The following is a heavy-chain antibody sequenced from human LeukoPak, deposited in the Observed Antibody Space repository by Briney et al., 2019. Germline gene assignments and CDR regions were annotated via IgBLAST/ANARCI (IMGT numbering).Heavy chain of an antibody. D-gene: IGHD2-8*01. Sequence: SETLSLTCAVYGGSFSGYYWSWIRQPPGKGLEWIGEINHSGSTNYNPSLKSRVTISVGTSKNQFSLKLSSVTAADTAVYYCAREDVSMLAGMDVWGQGTTVTVSS. CDR2: INHSGST. CDR1: GGSFSGYY. J-gene: IGHJ6*02. V-gene: IGHV4-34*01. CDR3: AREDVSMLAGMDV.